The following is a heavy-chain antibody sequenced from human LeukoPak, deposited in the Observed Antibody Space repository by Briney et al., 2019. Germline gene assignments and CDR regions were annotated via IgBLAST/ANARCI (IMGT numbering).Heavy chain of an antibody. CDR2: SNSDGSST. D-gene: IGHD1-14*01. CDR1: GFTFTTYA. V-gene: IGHV3-74*01. CDR3: AKYSNHNKDY. J-gene: IGHJ4*02. Sequence: GGSLRLSCVVSGFTFTTYAMHWVRQAPGKGLVWVSRSNSDGSSTSYADSVKGRFTISRDNATDTLYLQMNSLRAEDTAVYYCAKYSNHNKDYWGQGTLVTVSS.